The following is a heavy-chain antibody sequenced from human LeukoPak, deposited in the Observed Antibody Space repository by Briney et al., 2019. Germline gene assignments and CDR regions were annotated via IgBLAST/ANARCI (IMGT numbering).Heavy chain of an antibody. J-gene: IGHJ4*02. CDR2: ISPTGSTT. D-gene: IGHD6-6*01. Sequence: GGSLRLSCTASGFSFSGHWMHWARQLPGKGLVWVSRISPTGSTTSYAGSVKGRFTVSRDNAKNTLYLQVNNLRAEDTAVYYCARGPNSNWSGLDFWGQGTLLTVFS. CDR3: ARGPNSNWSGLDF. CDR1: GFSFSGHW. V-gene: IGHV3-74*01.